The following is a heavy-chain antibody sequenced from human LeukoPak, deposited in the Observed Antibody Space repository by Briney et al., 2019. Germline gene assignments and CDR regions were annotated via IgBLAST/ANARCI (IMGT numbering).Heavy chain of an antibody. D-gene: IGHD2-15*01. J-gene: IGHJ3*02. CDR2: IYSGGGT. CDR3: AKETVVVVAATPDAFDI. Sequence: GESLRLSCAASGFTVSSNYMSWVRQAPGKGLEWVSVIYSGGGTYYADSVKGRFTISRDNSKNTLYLQMNSLRAEDTAVYYCAKETVVVVAATPDAFDIWGQGTMVTVSS. CDR1: GFTVSSNY. V-gene: IGHV3-66*01.